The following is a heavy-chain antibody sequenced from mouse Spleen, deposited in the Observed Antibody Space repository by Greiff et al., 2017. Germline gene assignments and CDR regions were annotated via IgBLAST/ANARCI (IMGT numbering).Heavy chain of an antibody. D-gene: IGHD2-13*01. J-gene: IGHJ4*01. CDR2: ISNLAYSI. Sequence: EVKLVESGGGLVKPGGSLKLSCAASGFTFSDYGMAWVRQAPGKGPEWVAFISNLAYSIYYADTVTGRFTISRENAKNTLYLEMSSLRSEDTAMYYCARRYYGDYGYAMDYWGQGTSVTVSS. CDR3: ARRYYGDYGYAMDY. CDR1: GFTFSDYG. V-gene: IGHV5-15*01.